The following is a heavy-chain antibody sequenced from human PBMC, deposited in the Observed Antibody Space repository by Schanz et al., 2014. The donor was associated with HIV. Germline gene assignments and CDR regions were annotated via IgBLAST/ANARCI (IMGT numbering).Heavy chain of an antibody. Sequence: VQLVESGGGVVQPGRSLRLSCTASGFTFSNYGMHWVRQAPGKGLAWVSSVSSGSSFIYYADSVKGRFTISRDNAKNSLYLQMNSLRAEDTAVYYCARGRGIAVADYGMDVWGQGTTVTVSS. D-gene: IGHD6-19*01. CDR3: ARGRGIAVADYGMDV. J-gene: IGHJ6*02. V-gene: IGHV3-21*01. CDR2: VSSGSSFI. CDR1: GFTFSNYG.